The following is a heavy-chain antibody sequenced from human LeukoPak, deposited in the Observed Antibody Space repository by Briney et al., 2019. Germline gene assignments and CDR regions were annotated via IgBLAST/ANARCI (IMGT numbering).Heavy chain of an antibody. CDR1: GGSISSSTYH. Sequence: PSETLSLTCSVSGGSISSSTYHWGWIRQPPGKGLEWIASIDYSGSTYYNPSLKSRVTISVGTSKNQFSLKLRSVTAADTAVYYCARYASGTNFRGIDYWGQGTLVTVSS. V-gene: IGHV4-39*07. CDR2: IDYSGST. D-gene: IGHD1-26*01. CDR3: ARYASGTNFRGIDY. J-gene: IGHJ4*02.